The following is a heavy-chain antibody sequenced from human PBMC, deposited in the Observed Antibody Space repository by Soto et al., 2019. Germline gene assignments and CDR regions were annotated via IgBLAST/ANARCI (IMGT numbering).Heavy chain of an antibody. D-gene: IGHD3-3*01. Sequence: GSLRLSCAASRFTVSNYAMSWVRLAPGKGLEWVSGVSASGGTTFYADSVKGRFTISRDNSKNTLFLQMNTLRAEDTAVYYCAKHIQNYDLWSAGDAFDLWGQGTMVTVSS. J-gene: IGHJ3*01. CDR3: AKHIQNYDLWSAGDAFDL. CDR2: VSASGGTT. V-gene: IGHV3-23*01. CDR1: RFTVSNYA.